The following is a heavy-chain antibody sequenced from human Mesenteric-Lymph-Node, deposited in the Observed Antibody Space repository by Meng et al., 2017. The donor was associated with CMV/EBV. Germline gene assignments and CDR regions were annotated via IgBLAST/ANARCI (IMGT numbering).Heavy chain of an antibody. Sequence: LRPSFTASGDSISSSNSYWSLIRQPPEKGLEWIGSVYSNGAAYYHPSLKSRVTISVDTSENQFSLRLSSVTAANTAVYFCARPTGDFGDYYYWGQGTLVTVSS. J-gene: IGHJ4*02. CDR1: GDSISSSNSY. D-gene: IGHD4-17*01. V-gene: IGHV4-39*07. CDR3: ARPTGDFGDYYY. CDR2: VYSNGAA.